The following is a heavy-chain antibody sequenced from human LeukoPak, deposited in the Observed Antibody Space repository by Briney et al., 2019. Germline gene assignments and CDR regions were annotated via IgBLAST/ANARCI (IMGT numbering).Heavy chain of an antibody. Sequence: SETLSLTCAVYGGSFSGYYWSWIRQPPGKGLEWIGEINHSGSTNYNPSLKSRVTISVDTSKNQFSLKLSSVTAADTAVYYCARDPLQRRRGSLDYWGQGTLVTVSS. CDR1: GGSFSGYY. V-gene: IGHV4-34*01. CDR2: INHSGST. J-gene: IGHJ4*02. CDR3: ARDPLQRRRGSLDY. D-gene: IGHD3-10*01.